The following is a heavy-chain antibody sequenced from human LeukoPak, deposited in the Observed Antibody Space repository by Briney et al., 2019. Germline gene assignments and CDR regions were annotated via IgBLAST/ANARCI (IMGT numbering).Heavy chain of an antibody. V-gene: IGHV4-59*08. CDR1: GGSISTYY. CDR3: ARNGGAYSYEA. D-gene: IGHD5-18*01. J-gene: IGHJ4*02. CDR2: IYYSGST. Sequence: SETLSLTCTVSGGSISTYYWSWIRQPPGKGLEWIGYIYYSGSTNYNPSLKSRVTISLDTSKNQFSLKLSSVTAADTAVYYCARNGGAYSYEAWGQGTLVTVSS.